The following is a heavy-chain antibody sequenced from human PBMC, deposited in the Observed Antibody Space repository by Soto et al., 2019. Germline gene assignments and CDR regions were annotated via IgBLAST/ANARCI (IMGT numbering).Heavy chain of an antibody. D-gene: IGHD3-10*01. CDR2: FDPEDGET. Sequence: ASVKVSCKASGYTFTSYAMHWVRQAPGKGLEWMGGFDPEDGETIYAQKFQGRVTMTEDTSTDTAYMELSSLRSEDTAVYYCATGSYGPKNNFYYYYYYMDVWGKGTTVTVSS. J-gene: IGHJ6*03. CDR1: GYTFTSYA. V-gene: IGHV1-24*01. CDR3: ATGSYGPKNNFYYYYYYMDV.